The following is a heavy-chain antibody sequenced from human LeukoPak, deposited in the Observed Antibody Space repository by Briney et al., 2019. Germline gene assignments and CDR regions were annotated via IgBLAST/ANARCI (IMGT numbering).Heavy chain of an antibody. CDR2: INTNTGNP. J-gene: IGHJ3*02. CDR1: GYTFTSYA. Sequence: GASVKVSCKASGYTFTSYAMNWVRQAPGRGLEWMGWINTNTGNPTYAQGFTGRFVFSLDTSVSTAYLQISSLKAEDTAVYYCASTYGSGSYSADDAFDIWGQGTMVTVSS. CDR3: ASTYGSGSYSADDAFDI. V-gene: IGHV7-4-1*02. D-gene: IGHD3-10*01.